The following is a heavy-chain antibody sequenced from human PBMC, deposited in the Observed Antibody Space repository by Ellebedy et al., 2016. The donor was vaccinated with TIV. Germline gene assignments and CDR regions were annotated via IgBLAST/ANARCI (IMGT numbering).Heavy chain of an antibody. CDR1: GFTFSTYG. D-gene: IGHD3-16*02. CDR2: ISAYNGNA. V-gene: IGHV1-18*04. CDR3: ARDRWSYRNNWFDT. J-gene: IGHJ5*02. Sequence: AASVKVSCKASGFTFSTYGFSWVRQAPGQGLEWMGWISAYNGNAKYAQNLQGKVSLTTDTSTSTVYMELRSLRSDDTAVYYCARDRWSYRNNWFDTWGQGTLVTVSS.